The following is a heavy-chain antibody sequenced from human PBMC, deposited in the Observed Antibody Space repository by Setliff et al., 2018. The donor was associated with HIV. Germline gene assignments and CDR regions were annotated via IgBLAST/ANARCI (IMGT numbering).Heavy chain of an antibody. D-gene: IGHD1-1*01. CDR3: ARRGNLLEGRQLDS. J-gene: IGHJ4*02. CDR2: ISTSVGAA. V-gene: IGHV3-23*01. Sequence: PGGSLRLSCAASGFTFSTYPMSWVRQAPGKGLEWVSAISTSVGAADYADSVKGRFTISRDNSRNTLDLQMNSLRAEDTALYFCARRGNLLEGRQLDSWGQGTLVTV. CDR1: GFTFSTYP.